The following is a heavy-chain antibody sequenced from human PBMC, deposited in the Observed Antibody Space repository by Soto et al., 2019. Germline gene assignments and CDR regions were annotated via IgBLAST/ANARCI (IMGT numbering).Heavy chain of an antibody. CDR2: IKQDGSEK. J-gene: IGHJ4*02. CDR3: ARRSSGRLTTAWGPLDW. Sequence: GGSLRLSCAASGFTFTTYWMTWVRQAPGKGLEWVANIKQDGSEKFYVGSVRGRFTISRDNAKNSMYLQMNSLRAEDTAVYYCARRSSGRLTTAWGPLDWWGQGTLVTVSS. CDR1: GFTFTTYW. V-gene: IGHV3-7*03. D-gene: IGHD2-15*01.